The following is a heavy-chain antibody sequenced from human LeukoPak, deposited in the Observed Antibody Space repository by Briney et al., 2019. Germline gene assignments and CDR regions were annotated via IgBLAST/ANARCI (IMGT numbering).Heavy chain of an antibody. D-gene: IGHD1-26*01. J-gene: IGHJ4*02. CDR3: AAIRGTFGY. V-gene: IGHV3-72*01. CDR1: GFTFSDHF. CDR2: TRNKANSYIT. Sequence: GSLRLSCAASGFTFSDHFLDWVRQAPGKGLEWVGRTRNKANSYITEYAESVKGRFTISRDDSKNSLYLQMSSLKTDDTAMYYCAAIRGTFGYWGQGTLVTVSS.